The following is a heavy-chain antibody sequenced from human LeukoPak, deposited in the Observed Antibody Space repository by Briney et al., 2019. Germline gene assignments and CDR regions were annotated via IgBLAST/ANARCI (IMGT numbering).Heavy chain of an antibody. D-gene: IGHD3-22*01. CDR3: ARETYDSSGSMN. V-gene: IGHV3-53*01. CDR1: GFTVSSSY. J-gene: IGHJ4*02. Sequence: GGSLRLSCAASGFTVSSSYMSWVRRAPGKGLEWVSVIYSGGSTYYADSVKGRFTISRDNSKNTLYLQMNSLRAEDTAVYYCARETYDSSGSMNWGQGTLVTVSS. CDR2: IYSGGST.